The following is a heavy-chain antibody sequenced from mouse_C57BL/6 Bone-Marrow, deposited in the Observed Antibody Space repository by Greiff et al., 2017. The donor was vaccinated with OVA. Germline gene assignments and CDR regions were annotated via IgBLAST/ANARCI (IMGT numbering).Heavy chain of an antibody. Sequence: VQLQQSGPGLVAPSQSLSITCTVSGFSLTSYGVHWVRQPPGKGLEWLVVIWSDGSTTYNSALKSRLSISKDNSKSQVFLKMNSLQTDDTAMYYCARPRVYYDYHYAMDYWGQGTSVTVSS. CDR2: IWSDGST. J-gene: IGHJ4*01. V-gene: IGHV2-6*03. CDR3: ARPRVYYDYHYAMDY. D-gene: IGHD2-4*01. CDR1: GFSLTSYG.